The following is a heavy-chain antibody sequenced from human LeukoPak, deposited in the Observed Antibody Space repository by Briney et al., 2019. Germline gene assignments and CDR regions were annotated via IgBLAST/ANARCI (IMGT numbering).Heavy chain of an antibody. V-gene: IGHV3-64D*06. J-gene: IGHJ4*02. Sequence: PGGSLRLSCSASGFTFSSYAMHWVRQAPGKGLEYVSAISSNGGSTYYADSVKGRFTISRDNSKNTLYLQMSSLRAEDTAVYYRVINYYGSGSYYRRLDYWGQGTLVTVSS. CDR1: GFTFSSYA. CDR2: ISSNGGST. D-gene: IGHD3-10*01. CDR3: VINYYGSGSYYRRLDY.